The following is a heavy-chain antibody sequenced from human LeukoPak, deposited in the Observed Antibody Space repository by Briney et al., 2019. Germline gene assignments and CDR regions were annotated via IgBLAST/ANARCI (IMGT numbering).Heavy chain of an antibody. V-gene: IGHV1-69*05. J-gene: IGHJ4*02. CDR3: ASSITMIVVAGRAFDY. D-gene: IGHD3-22*01. Sequence: SVKVSCKASGGTFSSYAISWVRQAPGQGLEWMGGIIPIFGTANYAQKFQGRVTITTDESTSTAYMELSSLRSEDTAVYYCASSITMIVVAGRAFDYRGQGTLVTVSS. CDR1: GGTFSSYA. CDR2: IIPIFGTA.